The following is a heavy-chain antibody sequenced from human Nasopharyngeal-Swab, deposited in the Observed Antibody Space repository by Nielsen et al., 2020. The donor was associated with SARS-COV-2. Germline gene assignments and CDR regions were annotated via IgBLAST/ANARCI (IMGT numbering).Heavy chain of an antibody. J-gene: IGHJ4*02. Sequence: SATLSLTCTVSGGSISSSSYSWGWIRQPPGKGLEWIGRIYYSGSTYYNPSLKRRVTISVDTSKNQFSLKLRSVTAADTAVYYCARRIAVAGTGALDYWGQGTLVTVAS. CDR3: ARRIAVAGTGALDY. CDR2: IYYSGST. D-gene: IGHD6-19*01. CDR1: GGSISSSSYS. V-gene: IGHV4-39*01.